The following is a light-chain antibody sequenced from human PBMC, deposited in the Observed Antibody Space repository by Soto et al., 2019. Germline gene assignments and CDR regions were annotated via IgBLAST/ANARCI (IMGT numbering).Light chain of an antibody. CDR3: QSYDSSPLYV. Sequence: QSVLTQPPSVSGAPGQRVTISCTGSSSNIGAGYDVHWYQQLPGTAPKLLIYGNSNRPSGVPDRFSGSKSGTSASLAITGLQAEDEADYYCQSYDSSPLYVFGTGTKVTVL. CDR2: GNS. V-gene: IGLV1-40*01. CDR1: SSNIGAGYD. J-gene: IGLJ1*01.